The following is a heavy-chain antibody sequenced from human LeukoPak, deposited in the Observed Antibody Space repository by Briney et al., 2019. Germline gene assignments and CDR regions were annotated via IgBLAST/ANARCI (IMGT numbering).Heavy chain of an antibody. CDR2: ISGDGGST. J-gene: IGHJ4*02. V-gene: IGHV3-43*02. Sequence: PGGSLRLSCAASGFTFDDYAMHWVRQAPGKGLEWVSLISGDGGSTYYADSVKGRFTISRDNSKNSLYLQMNSLRTEDTALYYCTRLLEKVNLAEGNEGLFDSWGQGTLVTVSS. CDR1: GFTFDDYA. CDR3: TRLLEKVNLAEGNEGLFDS. D-gene: IGHD2-21*02.